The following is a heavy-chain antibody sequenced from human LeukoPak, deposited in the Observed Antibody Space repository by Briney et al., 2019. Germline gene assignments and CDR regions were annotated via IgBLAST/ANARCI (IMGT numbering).Heavy chain of an antibody. D-gene: IGHD3-16*02. J-gene: IGHJ4*02. CDR2: IYSGGST. Sequence: PGGSLRLSCAASGFTVSSNYMSWVRQAPGKGLEWVSVIYSGGSTYYADSVKGRFTISRDNSKNTLYLQMNSLRAEDTAVYYCARVRYSPAGGFDYWGQGALVTVSS. CDR1: GFTVSSNY. CDR3: ARVRYSPAGGFDY. V-gene: IGHV3-53*01.